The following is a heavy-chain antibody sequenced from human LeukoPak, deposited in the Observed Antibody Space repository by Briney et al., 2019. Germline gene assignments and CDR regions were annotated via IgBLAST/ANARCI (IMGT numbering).Heavy chain of an antibody. Sequence: SETLSLTCAVYGGSFSAYYWNWIRQPPGKGLEWIGEINHSGSTNYNPSLKSRVTISVDTSKNQFSLKLSSVTAADTAVYYCARLLGGYWGQGTLVTVPS. V-gene: IGHV4-34*01. CDR2: INHSGST. CDR3: ARLLGGY. J-gene: IGHJ4*02. CDR1: GGSFSAYY. D-gene: IGHD2/OR15-2a*01.